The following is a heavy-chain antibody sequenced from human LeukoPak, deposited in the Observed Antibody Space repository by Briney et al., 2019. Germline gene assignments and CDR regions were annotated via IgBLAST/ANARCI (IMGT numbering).Heavy chain of an antibody. D-gene: IGHD3-22*01. CDR1: GGSISSYY. J-gene: IGHJ4*02. CDR2: IYYSGST. Sequence: SETLSLTCTVSGGSISSYYWSWIRQPPGKGPEWIGYIYYSGSTNYNPSLKSRVTISVDTSKNQFSLKLSSVTAADTAVYYCARRRDYYDSSGYYGYYFDYWGQGTLVTVSS. V-gene: IGHV4-59*08. CDR3: ARRRDYYDSSGYYGYYFDY.